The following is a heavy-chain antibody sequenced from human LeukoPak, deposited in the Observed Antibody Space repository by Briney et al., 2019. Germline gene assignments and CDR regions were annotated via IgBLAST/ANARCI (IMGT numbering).Heavy chain of an antibody. CDR1: GFTFSSYS. J-gene: IGHJ4*02. Sequence: GGSLRLSCAASGFTFSSYSMNWVRQAPGKGLEWVSSISSSSSYIYYADSVKGRFTISRDNAKNSLYLRMNSLRAEDTAVYYCARDGSLGVVPAASYWGQGTLVTVSS. CDR3: ARDGSLGVVPAASY. CDR2: ISSSSSYI. V-gene: IGHV3-21*01. D-gene: IGHD2-2*01.